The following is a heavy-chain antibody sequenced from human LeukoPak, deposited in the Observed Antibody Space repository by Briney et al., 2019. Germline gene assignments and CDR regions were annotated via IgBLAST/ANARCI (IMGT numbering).Heavy chain of an antibody. CDR1: GASISSGSNY. D-gene: IGHD5-18*01. V-gene: IGHV4-39*07. CDR3: ARHFTGQGYSYGVYGY. Sequence: SETLSLTCSVSGASISSGSNYWGWIRQPPGKTLEWIGSIYSSGSTYYNPSLKSRVIIIIDTPKNHFSLTLSSVTAADTAVYYCARHFTGQGYSYGVYGYWGQGTLVTVSS. J-gene: IGHJ4*02. CDR2: IYSSGST.